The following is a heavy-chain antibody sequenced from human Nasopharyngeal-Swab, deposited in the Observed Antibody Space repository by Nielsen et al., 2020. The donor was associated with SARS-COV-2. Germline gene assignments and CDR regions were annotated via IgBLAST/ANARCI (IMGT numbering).Heavy chain of an antibody. V-gene: IGHV6-1*01. CDR3: ASFAQGSPSLY. Sequence: SETLSLTCAISGDSVSSTIAAWHWIRQSPSRGLEWLGRTYYRSQWYNDYAVSVRSRITISPDISKNQFSLHLNSVTPEYTAVYYCASFAQGSPSLYWGQGILVTVSS. CDR2: TYYRSQWYN. CDR1: GDSVSSTIAA. J-gene: IGHJ4*02.